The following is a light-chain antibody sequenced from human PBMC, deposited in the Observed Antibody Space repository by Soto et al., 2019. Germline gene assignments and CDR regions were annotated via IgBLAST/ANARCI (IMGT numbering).Light chain of an antibody. CDR1: QSVSGRF. V-gene: IGKV3-20*01. CDR2: GAS. J-gene: IGKJ1*01. Sequence: EIVLTQSPGTLSLSPGERATLSCRASQSVSGRFLTWYQQKGGQAPRLLIYGASTRATGISDRFSGSGSGTDFTLTISRLEPEDFAVYYCQHHDSSPTWTFGQGTKVEIK. CDR3: QHHDSSPTWT.